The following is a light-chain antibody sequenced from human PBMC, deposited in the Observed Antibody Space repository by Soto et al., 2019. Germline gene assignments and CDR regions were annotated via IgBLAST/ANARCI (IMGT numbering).Light chain of an antibody. J-gene: IGKJ2*01. V-gene: IGKV3-20*01. CDR3: QQYGSSL. CDR1: QSVSSSY. CDR2: GAS. Sequence: EIVLTQSPGTLSLSPGERATLSCRASQSVSSSYLAWYQQKPGQAPRLLIYGASSRATGIPDMFSGSGSGTDFTLTISRLEPEDFAVYYCQQYGSSLLGQGTKLEIK.